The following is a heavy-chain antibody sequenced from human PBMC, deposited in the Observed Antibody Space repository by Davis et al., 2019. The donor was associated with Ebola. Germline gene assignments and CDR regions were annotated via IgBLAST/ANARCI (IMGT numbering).Heavy chain of an antibody. CDR1: GGSISRGGSY. D-gene: IGHD3-22*01. CDR3: ARDLRDDSSGYEHYFYMDV. Sequence: PSETLSLTCTVSGGSISRGGSYWTWIRQHPGKGLEWIGYIYYSGSTYYKPSLKSRVTISLDTSKNQFSLNLYSVTAADTAVYYCARDLRDDSSGYEHYFYMDVRGKGTTVTVSS. J-gene: IGHJ6*03. V-gene: IGHV4-31*03. CDR2: IYYSGST.